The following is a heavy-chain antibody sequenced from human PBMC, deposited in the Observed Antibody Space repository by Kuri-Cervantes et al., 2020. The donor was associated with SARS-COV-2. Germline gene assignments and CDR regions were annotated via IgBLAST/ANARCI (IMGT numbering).Heavy chain of an antibody. CDR3: ASGGSSGYFNY. Sequence: SETLSRTCTVSGGSISSGSYYWSWIRQPAGKGLEWIGRIYTSGSTNYNPSLKSRVTISVDTSKNQFSLKLSSVTAADTAAYYCASGGSSGYFNYWGQGTLVTVSS. CDR2: IYTSGST. D-gene: IGHD3-22*01. CDR1: GGSISSGSYY. J-gene: IGHJ4*02. V-gene: IGHV4-61*02.